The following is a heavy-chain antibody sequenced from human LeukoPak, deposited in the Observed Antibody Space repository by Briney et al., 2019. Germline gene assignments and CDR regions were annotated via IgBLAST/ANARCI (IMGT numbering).Heavy chain of an antibody. CDR3: AVRTTAPDVLRGYRDYYGMDV. V-gene: IGHV1-46*01. CDR1: RYTFTSYY. D-gene: IGHD3-3*01. CDR2: INPSGGST. J-gene: IGHJ6*02. Sequence: ASVKVSCKASRYTFTSYYMHWVRQAPGQGLEWMGIINPSGGSTSYAQKFQGRVTMTRDTATRIVYMELSSLRSEDTAVYYCAVRTTAPDVLRGYRDYYGMDVWGQGTTLIVSS.